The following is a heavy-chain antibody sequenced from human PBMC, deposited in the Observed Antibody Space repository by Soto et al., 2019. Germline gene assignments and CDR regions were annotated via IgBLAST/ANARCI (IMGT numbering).Heavy chain of an antibody. J-gene: IGHJ4*02. CDR1: GFTFSSYA. V-gene: IGHV3-23*01. D-gene: IGHD3-3*01. CDR3: AKWGPFYDFWSGYYDTSFDY. CDR2: ISGSGGST. Sequence: GGSLRLSCAASGFTFSSYAMSWVRQAPGKGLEWVSAISGSGGSTYYADSVKGRFTISRDNSRNTLYLQMNSLRAEDTAVYYCAKWGPFYDFWSGYYDTSFDYWGQGTLVTVSS.